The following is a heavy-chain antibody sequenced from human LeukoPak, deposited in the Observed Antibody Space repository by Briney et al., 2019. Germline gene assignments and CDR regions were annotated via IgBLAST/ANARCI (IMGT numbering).Heavy chain of an antibody. V-gene: IGHV4-39*01. Sequence: PSETLSLTCTVSGGSISSSSYYWGWIRQSPGKGLEWIGSIYYSGSTYYNPSLKSRVTISVDTSKNQFSLELSSVTAADTAVYYCARRQWLVLRGAFDIWGQGTMVTVSS. J-gene: IGHJ3*02. CDR2: IYYSGST. CDR3: ARRQWLVLRGAFDI. D-gene: IGHD6-19*01. CDR1: GGSISSSSYY.